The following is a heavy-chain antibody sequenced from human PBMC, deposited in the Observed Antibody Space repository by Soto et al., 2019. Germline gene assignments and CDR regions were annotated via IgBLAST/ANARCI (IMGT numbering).Heavy chain of an antibody. J-gene: IGHJ4*02. CDR1: GFTFSDYY. Sequence: GGSLRLSCAASGFTFSDYYMSWIRQAPGKGLEWVSYISSSGDIIYYADSVKGRFTISRDNAKNSLYLQLNSLRAEDTAVYYCARDLGYYASDGYFDYWGQGTVVTVSS. CDR2: ISSSGDII. CDR3: ARDLGYYASDGYFDY. V-gene: IGHV3-11*01. D-gene: IGHD3-22*01.